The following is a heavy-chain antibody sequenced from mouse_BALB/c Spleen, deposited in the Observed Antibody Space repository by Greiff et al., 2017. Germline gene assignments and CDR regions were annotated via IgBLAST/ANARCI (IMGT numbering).Heavy chain of an antibody. J-gene: IGHJ4*01. D-gene: IGHD6-2*01. Sequence: DVKLVESGGGLVKPGGSLKLSCAASGFTFSDYYMYWVRQTPEKRLEWVATISDGGSYTYYPDSVKGRFTISRDKAKNNLYLQMSSLKSEDTAMYYCARVGVSSMDYWGQGTSVTVSS. CDR2: ISDGGSYT. V-gene: IGHV5-4*02. CDR3: ARVGVSSMDY. CDR1: GFTFSDYY.